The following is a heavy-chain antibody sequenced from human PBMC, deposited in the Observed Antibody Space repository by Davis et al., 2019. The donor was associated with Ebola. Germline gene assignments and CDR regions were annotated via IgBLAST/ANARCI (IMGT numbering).Heavy chain of an antibody. D-gene: IGHD1/OR15-1a*01. CDR2: MNRRGDT. J-gene: IGHJ4*02. V-gene: IGHV4-34*01. CDR3: ATLHQIRGRTCFDS. CDR1: GGSFSDYY. Sequence: PGGSLRLSCAFYGGSFSDYYWGWIRQPPGKGLEWIGEMNRRGDTAYNPSLKSRVTISMDTSKMEFSLNLVSVTAADTAIYYCATLHQIRGRTCFDSWGQGNLVVVSS.